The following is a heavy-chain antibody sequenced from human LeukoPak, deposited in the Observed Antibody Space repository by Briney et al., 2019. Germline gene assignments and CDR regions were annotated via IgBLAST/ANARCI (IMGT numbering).Heavy chain of an antibody. V-gene: IGHV4-34*01. D-gene: IGHD2-2*01. Sequence: PSETLSLTCAVYGGSFSGYYWSWIRQPPGKGLEWIGEINHSGSTNYNPSLKSRVTISVDTSKNQFSLKLSSVTAADTAVYYCARGYCSSTSCPKAYYFDYWGQGTLVTVSS. J-gene: IGHJ4*02. CDR1: GGSFSGYY. CDR3: ARGYCSSTSCPKAYYFDY. CDR2: INHSGST.